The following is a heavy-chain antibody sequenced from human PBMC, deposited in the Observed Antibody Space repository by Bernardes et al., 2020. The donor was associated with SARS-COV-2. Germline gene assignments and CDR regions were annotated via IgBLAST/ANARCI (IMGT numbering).Heavy chain of an antibody. D-gene: IGHD3-10*01. Sequence: ASVKVSCKASGYTFTHYYIHWVRQAPGQGFEWMGWINPSSGVTNYAQKFQGGVTMTRDTSISTAYMELSSLRADDTAVFYCARGPISSIDYWGHGSLVTVSS. CDR2: INPSSGVT. CDR3: ARGPISSIDY. J-gene: IGHJ4*01. CDR1: GYTFTHYY. V-gene: IGHV1-2*02.